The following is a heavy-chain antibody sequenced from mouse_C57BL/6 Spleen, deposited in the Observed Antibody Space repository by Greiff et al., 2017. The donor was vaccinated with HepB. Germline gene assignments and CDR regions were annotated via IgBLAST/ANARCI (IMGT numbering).Heavy chain of an antibody. CDR1: GYTFTDYE. V-gene: IGHV1-15*01. Sequence: VKLMESGAELVRPGASVTLSCKASGYTFTDYEMHWVKQTPVHGLEWIGAIDPETGGTAYNQKFKGKAILTADKSSSTAYMELRSLTSEDSAVYYCTRSRGSWYFDVWGTGTTVTVSS. CDR2: IDPETGGT. D-gene: IGHD1-1*01. J-gene: IGHJ1*03. CDR3: TRSRGSWYFDV.